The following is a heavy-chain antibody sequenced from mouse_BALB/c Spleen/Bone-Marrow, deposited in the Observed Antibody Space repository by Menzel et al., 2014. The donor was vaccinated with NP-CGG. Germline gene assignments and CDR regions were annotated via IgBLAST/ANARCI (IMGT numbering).Heavy chain of an antibody. CDR2: IDPANGNT. CDR1: GFNIKDTY. V-gene: IGHV14-3*02. J-gene: IGHJ3*01. Sequence: VQLQQSGAELVKPGASVKLSCTASGFNIKDTYMHWVKQRPEQGLEWIGRIDPANGNTKYDPKFQGKATITAETSSNTAYLQLSSLTSEDTAVYYCASYYYGRAWFAYWGQGTLVTVSA. CDR3: ASYYYGRAWFAY. D-gene: IGHD1-1*01.